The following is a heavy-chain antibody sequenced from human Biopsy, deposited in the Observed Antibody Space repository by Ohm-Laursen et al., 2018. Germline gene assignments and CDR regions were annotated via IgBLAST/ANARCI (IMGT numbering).Heavy chain of an antibody. CDR1: GDTFTTSA. V-gene: IGHV1-69*04. D-gene: IGHD3-10*01. J-gene: IGHJ6*02. CDR3: ASGDIGGIGLDV. CDR2: IIPILGTV. Sequence: SVKVSCKPSGDTFTTSAISWVRQVPGQGLDWMGRIIPILGTVDYGQNFQGRVTIRADTSTTFLELTSLRYDDTTVYYCASGDIGGIGLDVWGLGTTVTVSS.